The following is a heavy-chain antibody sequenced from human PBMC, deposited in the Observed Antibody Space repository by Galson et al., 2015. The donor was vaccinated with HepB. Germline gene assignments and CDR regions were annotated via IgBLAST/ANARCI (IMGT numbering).Heavy chain of an antibody. CDR1: GFTISGYS. D-gene: IGHD4-11*01. Sequence: SLRLSCAASGFTISGYSMTWVRQAPWKGLEWVASITGGGNYINYVDSVQDRFTISRDNARNSLFLQMNSLRVDDTAVYYCARVPLQPGYFDLWGRGTLVTVSS. V-gene: IGHV3-21*01. CDR2: ITGGGNYI. CDR3: ARVPLQPGYFDL. J-gene: IGHJ2*01.